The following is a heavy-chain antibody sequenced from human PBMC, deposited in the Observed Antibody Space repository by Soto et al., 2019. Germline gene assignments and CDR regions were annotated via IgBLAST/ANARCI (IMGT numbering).Heavy chain of an antibody. CDR2: ISSDGTSR. J-gene: IGHJ6*02. D-gene: IGHD4-4*01. CDR1: GFTFSSYG. Sequence: PGGSLRLSCAASGFTFSSYGMHWVRQAPGKGLEWVAVISSDGTSRFYADSVKGRFTISRDNSKNTLYLQMNSLRAEDTAMYYCAKARVKDYYYYAMDVWGQGTTVTVSS. V-gene: IGHV3-30*18. CDR3: AKARVKDYYYYAMDV.